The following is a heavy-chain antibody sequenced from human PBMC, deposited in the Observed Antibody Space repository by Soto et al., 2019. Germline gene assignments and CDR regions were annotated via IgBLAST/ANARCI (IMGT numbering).Heavy chain of an antibody. V-gene: IGHV3-48*02. D-gene: IGHD4-17*01. CDR2: ISSSSSTI. CDR1: GFTFSSYS. CDR3: ARDPTVTTDDYFDY. J-gene: IGHJ4*02. Sequence: EVQLVESGGGLVQPGGSLRLSCAASGFTFSSYSMNWVRQAPGKGLEWVSYISSSSSTIYYADSVKGRFTISRDNAKNSLYLQMNSLRDEDTAVYYCARDPTVTTDDYFDYWGQGTLVTVSS.